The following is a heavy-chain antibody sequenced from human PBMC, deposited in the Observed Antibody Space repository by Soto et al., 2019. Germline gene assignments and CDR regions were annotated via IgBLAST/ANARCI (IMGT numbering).Heavy chain of an antibody. CDR2: ISAYNGNT. J-gene: IGHJ4*02. D-gene: IGHD2-2*01. V-gene: IGHV1-18*01. CDR3: ARDRYCSSTSCWAPIDN. Sequence: ASVKVSCKASGYTFTSYGISWVRQAPGQGLEWMGWISAYNGNTNYAQKLQGRVTMTTDTSTSTAYMELRSLRSDDTAVYYCARDRYCSSTSCWAPIDNWGQGTLVTVSS. CDR1: GYTFTSYG.